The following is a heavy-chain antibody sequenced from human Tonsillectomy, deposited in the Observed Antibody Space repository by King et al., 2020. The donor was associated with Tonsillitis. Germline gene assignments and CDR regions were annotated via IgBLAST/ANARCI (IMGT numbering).Heavy chain of an antibody. Sequence: VQLVESGGGVVQPGGSLRLSCAASGFTFDDYAMHWVRQAPWKGLEWVSLISGDGGSIYYADSVKGRFTISSDNSKNSLYLQMNSLRTEDTALYYCAKSRSYYDFWSGSQDYYYMDVWGKGTTVTVSS. CDR1: GFTFDDYA. D-gene: IGHD3-3*01. CDR2: ISGDGGSI. V-gene: IGHV3-43*02. J-gene: IGHJ6*03. CDR3: AKSRSYYDFWSGSQDYYYMDV.